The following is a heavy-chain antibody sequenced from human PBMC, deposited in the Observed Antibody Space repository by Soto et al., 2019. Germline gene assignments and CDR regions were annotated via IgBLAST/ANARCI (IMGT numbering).Heavy chain of an antibody. CDR2: IYPGDSDT. Sequence: PGESLKISCKGSGYSFTSYWIGWVRQMPGKGLEWMGIIYPGDSDTRYSPSFQGQVTISADKSISTAYLQWSSLKASDTAMYYCASMYYYDSSGYYSALDHWYFDLWGRGTLVTVSS. D-gene: IGHD3-22*01. J-gene: IGHJ2*01. CDR1: GYSFTSYW. CDR3: ASMYYYDSSGYYSALDHWYFDL. V-gene: IGHV5-51*01.